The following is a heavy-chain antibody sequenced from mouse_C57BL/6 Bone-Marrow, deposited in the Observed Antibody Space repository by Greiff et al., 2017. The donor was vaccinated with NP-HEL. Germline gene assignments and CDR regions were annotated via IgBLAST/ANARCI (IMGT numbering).Heavy chain of an antibody. Sequence: VQLQQSGAELVRPGTSVKVSCKASGYAFTNYLIEWVKQRPGQGLEWIGVINPGSGGTNYNEKFKGKATLTADKSSSTAYMQLSSLTSEDSAVYFCARKRRAMDYWGKGTSVTVSS. V-gene: IGHV1-54*01. CDR2: INPGSGGT. CDR1: GYAFTNYL. CDR3: ARKRRAMDY. J-gene: IGHJ4*01.